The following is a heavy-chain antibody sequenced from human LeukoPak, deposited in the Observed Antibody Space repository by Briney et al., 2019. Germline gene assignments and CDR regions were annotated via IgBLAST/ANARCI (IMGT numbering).Heavy chain of an antibody. V-gene: IGHV4-39*07. D-gene: IGHD6-13*01. CDR2: IYYSGST. J-gene: IGHJ3*02. CDR3: ARPPSAAAGTFDI. Sequence: SETLSLTCTVSGGSISSSSYYWGWIRQPPGKGLEWIGSIYYSGSTYYNPSLKSRVTISVDTSKNQFSLKLSSVTAADTAVYYCARPPSAAAGTFDIWGQGTMVTVSS. CDR1: GGSISSSSYY.